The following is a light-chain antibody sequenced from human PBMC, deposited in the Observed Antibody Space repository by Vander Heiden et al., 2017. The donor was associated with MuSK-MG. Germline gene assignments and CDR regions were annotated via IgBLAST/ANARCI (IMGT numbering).Light chain of an antibody. CDR1: QSVSSN. J-gene: IGKJ3*01. V-gene: IGKV3-15*01. Sequence: EIVMTQSPATLSVSPGERATLSCRASQSVSSNLAWYQQKPGQAPRLLIYGASTRATGTPARFSGSGYGTEFTLTISSRQSEDFAVYYCQQNNYGLILTFGHGTRVDIK. CDR2: GAS. CDR3: QQNNYGLILT.